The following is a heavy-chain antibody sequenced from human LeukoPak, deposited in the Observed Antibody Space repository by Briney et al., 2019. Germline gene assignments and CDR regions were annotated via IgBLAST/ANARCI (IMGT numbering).Heavy chain of an antibody. CDR1: GGSFSGYY. Sequence: PSETLSLTCAVYGGSFSGYYWSWIRQPPGKGLEWIGEINHSGSTNYNPSLKSRVTISVDTSKNQFSLKLSSVTAADTAVYYCAREGSSSTNRYYYYYMDVWGKGTTVTVSS. CDR2: INHSGST. D-gene: IGHD6-6*01. V-gene: IGHV4-34*01. J-gene: IGHJ6*03. CDR3: AREGSSSTNRYYYYYMDV.